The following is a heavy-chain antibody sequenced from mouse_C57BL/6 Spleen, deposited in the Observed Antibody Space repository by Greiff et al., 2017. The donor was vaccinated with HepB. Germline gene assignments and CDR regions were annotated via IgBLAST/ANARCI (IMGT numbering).Heavy chain of an antibody. V-gene: IGHV5-6*01. CDR3: ARVLYAMDY. J-gene: IGHJ4*01. CDR2: ISSGGSYT. Sequence: VQLKESGGDLVKPGGSLKLSCAASGFTFSSYGMSWVRQTPDKRLEWVATISSGGSYTYYPDSVKGRFTISRDNAKNTLYLQMSSLKSEDTAMYYCARVLYAMDYWGQGTSVTVSS. CDR1: GFTFSSYG.